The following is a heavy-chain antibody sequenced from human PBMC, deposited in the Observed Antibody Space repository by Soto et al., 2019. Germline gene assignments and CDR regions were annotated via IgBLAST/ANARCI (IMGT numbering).Heavy chain of an antibody. V-gene: IGHV3-48*03. D-gene: IGHD6-19*01. CDR1: GFTFSSYE. Sequence: VQLVESGGGLVQPGGSLRLSCAASGFTFSSYEMNWVRQAPGKGLEWVSYISSSGSTIYYADSVKGRFTISRDNAKNSLYLQMNSLRAEDTAVYYCARGEGPHAPHSSGCLDYWGQGTLVTVSS. CDR2: ISSSGSTI. J-gene: IGHJ4*02. CDR3: ARGEGPHAPHSSGCLDY.